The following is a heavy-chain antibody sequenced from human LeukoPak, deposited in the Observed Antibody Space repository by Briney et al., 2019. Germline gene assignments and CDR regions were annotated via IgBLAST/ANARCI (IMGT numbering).Heavy chain of an antibody. CDR1: GFPFSVYE. CDR3: ALLAVASDFDY. D-gene: IGHD6-19*01. V-gene: IGHV3-48*03. Sequence: GGSLRLSCAVSGFPFSVYEMNWVRQAPGKGLEWVSNIGSSGTTIYYADSVRGRFSISRDNAKTSLYLQMNSLRVEDTAVYYCALLAVASDFDYWGRGALVTVSS. J-gene: IGHJ4*02. CDR2: IGSSGTTI.